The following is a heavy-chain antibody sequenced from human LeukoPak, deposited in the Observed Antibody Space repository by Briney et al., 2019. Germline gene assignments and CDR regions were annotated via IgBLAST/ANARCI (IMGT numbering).Heavy chain of an antibody. CDR3: ARPAVAGGIYYFDY. J-gene: IGHJ4*02. CDR1: GYTFTGYY. Sequence: ASVKVSCTASGYTFTGYYMHWVRQAPGQELEWMGWINPNSGGTDYAQQFQGRVNMTRDTSISTAYMELRRLRSADTAVYYCARPAVAGGIYYFDYWGQGTLVTVSS. V-gene: IGHV1-2*02. D-gene: IGHD6-19*01. CDR2: INPNSGGT.